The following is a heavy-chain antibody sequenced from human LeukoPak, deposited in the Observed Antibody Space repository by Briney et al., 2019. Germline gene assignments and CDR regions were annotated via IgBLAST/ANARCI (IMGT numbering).Heavy chain of an antibody. CDR1: GGSISSSSYY. V-gene: IGHV4-39*01. D-gene: IGHD1-26*01. CDR3: ARIVGATLFDY. J-gene: IGHJ4*02. Sequence: SETLSLTCTASGGSISSSSYYWGWIRQPPGKGLEWIGSIYYSGSTYYNPSLKSRVTISVDTSKNQFSLKLSSVTAADTAVYYCARIVGATLFDYWGQGTLVTVSS. CDR2: IYYSGST.